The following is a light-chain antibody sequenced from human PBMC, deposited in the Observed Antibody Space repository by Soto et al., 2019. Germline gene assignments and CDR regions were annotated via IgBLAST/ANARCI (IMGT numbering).Light chain of an antibody. V-gene: IGLV2-14*01. J-gene: IGLJ3*02. CDR2: EVS. CDR3: SSYTSSNTWV. CDR1: SSDVGGYNS. Sequence: QSVLTQPASVSGSPGQSITISCTGTSSDVGGYNSVSWYQQHPGKVPKVMIYEVSNRPSGVSDRFSGSKFGNTASLTISGLQAEDEADYYCSSYTSSNTWVFGGGTKLTVL.